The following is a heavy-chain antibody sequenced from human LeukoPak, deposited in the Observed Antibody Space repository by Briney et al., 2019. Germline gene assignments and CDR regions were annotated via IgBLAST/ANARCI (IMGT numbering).Heavy chain of an antibody. Sequence: GGSLRLSCAASGFTFSSYEMNWVRQAPGKGLEWVSYISSSGSTIYYADSVKGRFTISRDNSKNTLYLQMNSLRAEDTAVYYCARDPPYCSGGSCYSGYFDYWGQGTLVTVSS. V-gene: IGHV3-48*03. CDR1: GFTFSSYE. J-gene: IGHJ4*02. D-gene: IGHD2-15*01. CDR3: ARDPPYCSGGSCYSGYFDY. CDR2: ISSSGSTI.